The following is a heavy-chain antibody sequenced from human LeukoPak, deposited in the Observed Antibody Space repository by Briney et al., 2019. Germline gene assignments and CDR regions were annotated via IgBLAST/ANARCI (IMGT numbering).Heavy chain of an antibody. D-gene: IGHD2-15*01. V-gene: IGHV3-11*01. J-gene: IGHJ4*02. Sequence: PGGSLRLSCQASGVTFSDYYMSWIRQAPGKGLEWIAYISGPGYPIYHADSVKGRFTISRDNAERSLYFQTNSLRVEDTAVYYCASVVGASLTIRFDLWGPGTLVTVSS. CDR1: GVTFSDYY. CDR2: ISGPGYPI. CDR3: ASVVGASLTIRFDL.